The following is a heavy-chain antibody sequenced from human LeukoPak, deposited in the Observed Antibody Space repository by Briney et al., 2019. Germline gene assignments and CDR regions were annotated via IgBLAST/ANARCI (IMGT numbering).Heavy chain of an antibody. CDR3: ARYHYSSGRMFDY. CDR1: GFPFSTYS. CDR2: IDSGGTTI. D-gene: IGHD6-25*01. J-gene: IGHJ4*02. V-gene: IGHV3-48*02. Sequence: GGSLRLSCAASGFPFSTYSVNWVRPAPGKGLEWISYIDSGGTTIYYADSVKGRFTVSRDNAKNSLYLQVSSLSDEDTAVYYCARYHYSSGRMFDYWGQGTLVTVSS.